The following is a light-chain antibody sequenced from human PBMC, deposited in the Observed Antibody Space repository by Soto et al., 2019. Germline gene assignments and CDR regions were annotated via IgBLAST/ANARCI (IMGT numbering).Light chain of an antibody. Sequence: QSSLTQPASLSGSPGQSITISCTGTSSDIGAYDYVSWFQQHPGKAPKLMISEVNNRPSGVSNRFSGSKSGNTAYLTISGLQVEDEAEYFCLSFTTTSTHVFGTGTKAPS. CDR3: LSFTTTSTHV. J-gene: IGLJ1*01. CDR2: EVN. CDR1: SSDIGAYDY. V-gene: IGLV2-14*01.